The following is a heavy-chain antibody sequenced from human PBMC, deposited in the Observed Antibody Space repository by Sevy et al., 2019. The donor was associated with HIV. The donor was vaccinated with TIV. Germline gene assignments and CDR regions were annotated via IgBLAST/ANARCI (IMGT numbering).Heavy chain of an antibody. D-gene: IGHD3-22*01. J-gene: IGHJ4*02. V-gene: IGHV3-9*01. CDR3: AKGIRDYYDSSGYPHY. CDR2: ISWNSGSI. Sequence: GGSLRLSCAASGFTFDDYAMHWVRQAPGKGLEWVSGISWNSGSIGYADSVKGRFTISRDNAKNSLYLQMNSLRAEDTALYYCAKGIRDYYDSSGYPHYWGQGTLVTVSS. CDR1: GFTFDDYA.